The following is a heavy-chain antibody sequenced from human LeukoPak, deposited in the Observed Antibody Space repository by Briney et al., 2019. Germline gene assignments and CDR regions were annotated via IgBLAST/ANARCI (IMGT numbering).Heavy chain of an antibody. V-gene: IGHV4-59*08. CDR1: GGSFSSYY. CDR2: IYYSGST. J-gene: IGHJ5*02. D-gene: IGHD2-15*01. Sequence: SETLSLTCAVYGGSFSSYYWSWIRQPPGKGLEWIGYIYYSGSTNYNPSLKSRVTISVDTSKNQFSLKLSSVTAADTAVYYCARLGRYWSGGSCYANWFDPWGQGTLVTVSS. CDR3: ARLGRYWSGGSCYANWFDP.